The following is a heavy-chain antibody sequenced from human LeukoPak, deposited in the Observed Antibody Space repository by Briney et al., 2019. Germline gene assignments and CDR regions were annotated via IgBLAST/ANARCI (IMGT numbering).Heavy chain of an antibody. J-gene: IGHJ3*02. CDR3: ARDRCSSTSCYPMRDAFDI. V-gene: IGHV1-69*13. CDR1: GGTFSSYA. D-gene: IGHD2-2*01. CDR2: IIPIFGTA. Sequence: SVKVSCKASGGTFSSYAISWVRQAPGQGLGWMGGIIPIFGTANYAQKFQGRVTITADESTSTAYMELSSLRSEDTAVYYCARDRCSSTSCYPMRDAFDIWGQGTMVTVSS.